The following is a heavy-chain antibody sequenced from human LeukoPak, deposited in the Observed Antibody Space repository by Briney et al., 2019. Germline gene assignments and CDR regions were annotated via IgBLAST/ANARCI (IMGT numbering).Heavy chain of an antibody. CDR3: ARLQGSRAIDY. V-gene: IGHV4-59*08. CDR1: GGSISYYY. J-gene: IGHJ4*02. Sequence: SETLSLTCTVSGGSISYYYWSWIRQPPGKGLEWIGYIYYSGSTNYNPSLQSRVTIPVDTSKHQFSLILSSVTAADTAVYYCARLQGSRAIDYWGQGTLVTVSS. D-gene: IGHD1-26*01. CDR2: IYYSGST.